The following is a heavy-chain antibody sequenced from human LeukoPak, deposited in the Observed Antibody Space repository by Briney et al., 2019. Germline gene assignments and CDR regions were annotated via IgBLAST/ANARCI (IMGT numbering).Heavy chain of an antibody. Sequence: PSQTLSLTCTVSGGSISSGSYYWSWIRQPAGKGLEWIGRIYTSGSTNYNPSLKSRVTISVDTSKNQFSLKLSSVTAADTAVYYCAREGGSFLRGYYFDYWGQGTLVTVSS. V-gene: IGHV4-61*02. D-gene: IGHD1-26*01. J-gene: IGHJ4*02. CDR1: GGSISSGSYY. CDR2: IYTSGST. CDR3: AREGGSFLRGYYFDY.